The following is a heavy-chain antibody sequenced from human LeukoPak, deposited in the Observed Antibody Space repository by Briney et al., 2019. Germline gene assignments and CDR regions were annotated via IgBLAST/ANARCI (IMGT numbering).Heavy chain of an antibody. V-gene: IGHV1-8*01. CDR3: ARGYLGYYDIPFDY. J-gene: IGHJ4*02. CDR2: MNPNSGNT. Sequence: ASVKVSCKASGYTFTSYDINWVRQATGQELGWMGWMNPNSGNTGYAQKFQGRVTMTRNTSISTAYMELSSLRSEDTAVYYCARGYLGYYDIPFDYWGQGTLVTVSS. D-gene: IGHD3-9*01. CDR1: GYTFTSYD.